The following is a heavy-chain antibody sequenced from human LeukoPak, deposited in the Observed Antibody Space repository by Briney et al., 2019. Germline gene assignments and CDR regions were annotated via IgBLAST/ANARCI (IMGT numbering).Heavy chain of an antibody. D-gene: IGHD3-10*01. Sequence: GGSLRLSCAASGFSFSKYNMNWVRQAPGKGLEWVSSISSGGSYIYYADSVKGRFTISRDNPKNSLYLQMNSLRAEDTAVYYCARVALVSGPSYGSESEAADYWGQGTLVTVSS. J-gene: IGHJ4*02. CDR2: ISSGGSYI. CDR3: ARVALVSGPSYGSESEAADY. V-gene: IGHV3-21*01. CDR1: GFSFSKYN.